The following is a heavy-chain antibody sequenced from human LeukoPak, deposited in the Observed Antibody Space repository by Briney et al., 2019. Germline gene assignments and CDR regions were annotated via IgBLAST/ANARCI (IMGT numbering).Heavy chain of an antibody. Sequence: PGGSLRLSCAASGFTFSSYSMTWVRQAPGKGLEWVSSISSSSSYIYYADSVKGRFTISRDNAKNSLYLQMNSLRAEDTAVYYCASTLLTYSSSSLGYWGQGTLVTVSS. D-gene: IGHD6-6*01. J-gene: IGHJ4*02. CDR1: GFTFSSYS. CDR2: ISSSSSYI. CDR3: ASTLLTYSSSSLGY. V-gene: IGHV3-21*01.